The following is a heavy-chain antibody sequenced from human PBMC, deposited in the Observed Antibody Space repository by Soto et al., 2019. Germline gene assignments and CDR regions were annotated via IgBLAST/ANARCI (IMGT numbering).Heavy chain of an antibody. CDR1: GGSISSYY. Sequence: SETLSLTCTVSGGSISSYYRSWIRQPPGKGLEWIGYIYYSGSTNYNPSLKSRVTISVDTSKNQFSLKLSSVTAADTAVYYCARSPYGDAKYFQHWGQGTLVTVSS. V-gene: IGHV4-59*01. CDR2: IYYSGST. J-gene: IGHJ1*01. CDR3: ARSPYGDAKYFQH. D-gene: IGHD4-17*01.